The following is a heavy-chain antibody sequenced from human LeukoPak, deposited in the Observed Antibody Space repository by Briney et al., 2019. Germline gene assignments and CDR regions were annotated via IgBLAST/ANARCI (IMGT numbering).Heavy chain of an antibody. V-gene: IGHV3-23*01. CDR2: ISGSGDST. CDR3: AKEDVTMVRGLMEH. D-gene: IGHD3-10*01. CDR1: GFTFNRHA. Sequence: QPGGSLRLSCAASGFTFNRHAMSWVRQAPGKGLEWVSAISGSGDSTYYADSVKGRFTISRDNSKNTLYLQMNSLRAEDTAVYYCAKEDVTMVRGLMEHWGQGTLVTVSS. J-gene: IGHJ1*01.